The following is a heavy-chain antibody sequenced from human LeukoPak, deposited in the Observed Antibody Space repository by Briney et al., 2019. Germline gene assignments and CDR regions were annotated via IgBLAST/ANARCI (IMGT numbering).Heavy chain of an antibody. CDR1: GFTFRSYW. J-gene: IGHJ4*02. V-gene: IGHV3-74*01. Sequence: GGSLRLSCAASGFTFRSYWMHWVRQAPGKGLEWVSRVIRDGSFTNYADSVKGRFTISRDNAKNTLYPQMSSLRAEDTALYYCAIMHGYYDGSGYWVQWGQGALVTVSS. D-gene: IGHD3-22*01. CDR2: VIRDGSFT. CDR3: AIMHGYYDGSGYWVQ.